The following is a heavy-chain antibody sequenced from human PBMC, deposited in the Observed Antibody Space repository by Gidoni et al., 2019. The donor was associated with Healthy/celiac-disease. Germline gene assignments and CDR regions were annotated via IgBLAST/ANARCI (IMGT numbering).Heavy chain of an antibody. V-gene: IGHV3-30-3*01. D-gene: IGHD4-17*01. CDR2: ISYDGSNK. J-gene: IGHJ4*02. CDR1: GFTFSSYA. Sequence: QVQLVESGGGVVQPGRSLRLSCAASGFTFSSYAMHWVRQAPGKGLEWVAVISYDGSNKYYADSVKGRFTISRDNSKNTLYLQMNSLRAEDTAVYYCARSVLGTVTTPIDYWSQGTLVTVSS. CDR3: ARSVLGTVTTPIDY.